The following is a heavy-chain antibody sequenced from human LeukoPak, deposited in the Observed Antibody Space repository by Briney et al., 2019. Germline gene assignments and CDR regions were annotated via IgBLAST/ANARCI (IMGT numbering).Heavy chain of an antibody. J-gene: IGHJ3*02. D-gene: IGHD1-1*01. CDR3: AKELIIQPTGTVAFDI. CDR2: GGSGGDT. Sequence: GGSLRLSCAASGFTVSSNYMSWVRQAPGKGLEWVSAGGSGGDTYYAGSVKGRFTVSRDNSKNTLYLQMNSLRAEDTAVYFCAKELIIQPTGTVAFDIWGQGTMVTVSS. V-gene: IGHV3-53*01. CDR1: GFTVSSNY.